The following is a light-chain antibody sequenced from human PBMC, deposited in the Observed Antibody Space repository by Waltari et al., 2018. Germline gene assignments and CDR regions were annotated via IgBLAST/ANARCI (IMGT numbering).Light chain of an antibody. Sequence: QPVLTQSPSASASLRASVKLTFTLSTGHSDFAIAWHQQQPERGPRYLMKLNSDGSHTKGDEIPDRFSGSSSGAERYLTVSSLQSEDEAAYYCQTWGSGIVTFGGGTQLTVL. J-gene: IGLJ2*01. V-gene: IGLV4-69*01. CDR1: TGHSDFA. CDR2: LNSDGSH. CDR3: QTWGSGIVT.